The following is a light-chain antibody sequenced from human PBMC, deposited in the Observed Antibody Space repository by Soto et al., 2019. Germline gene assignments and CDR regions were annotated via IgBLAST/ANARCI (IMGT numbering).Light chain of an antibody. CDR1: QSVSSN. J-gene: IGKJ1*01. Sequence: ETVMTQSPATLSVSPGEKAALSCRASQSVSSNLAWYQQKPGQAPRPLICGASTRATGIPARFSGSGSGTEFTLTISSLQSEDFAVYYCQQYNNWPQRFGQGTKVDIK. CDR3: QQYNNWPQR. CDR2: GAS. V-gene: IGKV3-15*01.